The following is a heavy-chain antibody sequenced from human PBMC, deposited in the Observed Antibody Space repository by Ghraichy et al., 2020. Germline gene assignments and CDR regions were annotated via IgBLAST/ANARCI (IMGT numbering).Heavy chain of an antibody. J-gene: IGHJ4*02. V-gene: IGHV3-7*01. Sequence: GGSLRLSCAGSGFTFSNSWMTWVRQAPGKGLDWVANIKQDETEKYYADSVKGRFTISRDNAKSLLYLQMNNLRAEDTAVYYCARGGILGDYDWGGSFADWGQGTLVTVSS. CDR1: GFTFSNSW. D-gene: IGHD3-16*01. CDR3: ARGGILGDYDWGGSFAD. CDR2: IKQDETEK.